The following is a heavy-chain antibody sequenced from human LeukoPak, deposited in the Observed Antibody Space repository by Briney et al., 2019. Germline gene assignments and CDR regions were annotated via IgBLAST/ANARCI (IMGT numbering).Heavy chain of an antibody. J-gene: IGHJ3*01. CDR1: GGTFSSYA. V-gene: IGHV1-69*13. Sequence: SVKVPCKASGGTFSSYAISWVRQAPGQGLEWMGGIIPIFGTANYAQKFQGRVTITADESTSTAYMELSSLRSEDTAVYYCARDGEGIVGATDVWGQGTMVTVSS. D-gene: IGHD1-26*01. CDR2: IIPIFGTA. CDR3: ARDGEGIVGATDV.